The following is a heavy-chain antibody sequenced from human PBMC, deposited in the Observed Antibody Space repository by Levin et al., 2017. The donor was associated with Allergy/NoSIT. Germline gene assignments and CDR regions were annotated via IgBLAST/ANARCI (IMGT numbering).Heavy chain of an antibody. Sequence: GESLKISCAASGFTFSSYAMHWVRQAPGKGLEWVAVISYDGSNKYYADSVKGRFTISRDNSKNTLYLQMNSLRAEDTAVYYCARGGDSSSAPSATPFDYWGQGTLVTVSS. D-gene: IGHD6-6*01. CDR2: ISYDGSNK. J-gene: IGHJ4*02. CDR1: GFTFSSYA. V-gene: IGHV3-30*04. CDR3: ARGGDSSSAPSATPFDY.